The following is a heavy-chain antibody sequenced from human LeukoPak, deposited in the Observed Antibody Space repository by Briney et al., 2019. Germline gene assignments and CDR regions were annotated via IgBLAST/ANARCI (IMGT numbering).Heavy chain of an antibody. D-gene: IGHD5-12*01. V-gene: IGHV4-31*03. CDR3: ARSGHSGYDFGY. CDR1: GGSVNSGGYS. J-gene: IGHJ4*02. Sequence: SQTLSLTCTVSGGSVNSGGYSWSWIRQHPGKGLEWIGYIYYSGSTYYNPSLKSRLSISMDTSKNQFSPNLTSVTGADTAVYYCARSGHSGYDFGYWGQGTLVTVSS. CDR2: IYYSGST.